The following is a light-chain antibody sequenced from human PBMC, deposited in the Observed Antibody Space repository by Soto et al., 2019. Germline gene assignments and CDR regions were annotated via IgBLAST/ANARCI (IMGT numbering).Light chain of an antibody. J-gene: IGKJ4*01. CDR1: QGIYSR. Sequence: DLQMTQSPSSVSASVGDTVTITCRASQGIYSRLAWYQQKPGKAPELLIYATSTLQNGVPSRFCGSGFGTDFPLSISSLQPEDSASYFCQQTDEFPLTFGGGTKVEI. CDR3: QQTDEFPLT. CDR2: ATS. V-gene: IGKV1D-12*01.